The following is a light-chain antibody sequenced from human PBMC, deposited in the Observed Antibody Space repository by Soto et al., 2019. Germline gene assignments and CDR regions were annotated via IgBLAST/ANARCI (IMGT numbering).Light chain of an antibody. CDR1: LSVFYTSNNKNY. J-gene: IGKJ2*01. CDR3: QQYYGTPYT. CDR2: WAS. Sequence: DIVMTQSPDSLAVSLGERATINCKSSLSVFYTSNNKNYLAWYQQKPGQPPNLLIYWASTRESGVPDRFSGSGSGTDFTLTISSLQAEDVAVYYCQQYYGTPYTFGQGTKLEIK. V-gene: IGKV4-1*01.